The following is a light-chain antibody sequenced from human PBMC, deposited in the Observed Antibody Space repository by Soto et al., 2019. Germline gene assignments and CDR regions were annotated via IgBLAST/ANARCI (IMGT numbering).Light chain of an antibody. J-gene: IGKJ5*01. Sequence: DIQMTQSPSSLSASVGDRVTVTCRTSQSISNHLNWYQQEPGEAPKLLIYGASSLHYGVPSRFSGSGSGSAFTLTISSLQPEDSATYYCLQSFTAPITFGQGTRLEIK. V-gene: IGKV1-39*01. CDR3: LQSFTAPIT. CDR1: QSISNH. CDR2: GAS.